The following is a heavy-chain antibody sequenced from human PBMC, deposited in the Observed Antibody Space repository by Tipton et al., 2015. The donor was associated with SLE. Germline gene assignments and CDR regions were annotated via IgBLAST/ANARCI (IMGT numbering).Heavy chain of an antibody. CDR1: GYNFSITW. V-gene: IGHV3-15*01. Sequence: SLRLSCAASGYNFSITWMSWVRQAPGKGLEWVGRMKSKNNGATIDYGAPVKGRFAISRDDSKNTLYLQMDSLRGEDTAVYYCARGHYGMDAWGQGATVTVSS. CDR3: ARGHYGMDA. CDR2: MKSKNNGATI. J-gene: IGHJ6*02.